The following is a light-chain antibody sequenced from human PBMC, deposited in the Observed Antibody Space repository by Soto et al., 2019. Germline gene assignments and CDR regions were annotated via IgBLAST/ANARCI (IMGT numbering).Light chain of an antibody. CDR3: QHYNAFPWP. V-gene: IGKV1-5*01. CDR2: GAS. CDR1: QSVSGW. J-gene: IGKJ1*01. Sequence: DIQMTKSPSTLSASVGDTVTVTCRASQSVSGWLAWYQQKPGEAPKLLIYGASSLESGVPSRFSGSGSGTEFTLTIGGLQPDDFATDYCQHYNAFPWPFGQGTKVDIK.